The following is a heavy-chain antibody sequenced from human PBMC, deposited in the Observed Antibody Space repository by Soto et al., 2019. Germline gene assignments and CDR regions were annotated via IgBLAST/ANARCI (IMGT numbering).Heavy chain of an antibody. Sequence: PGGSLRLCCAASGFTFSGSAMHWVRQASGKGLEWVGRIRSKANSYATAYAASVKGRFTISRDDSKNTAYLQMNSLKTEDTAVYYCTSEPVAGALYYHYGMEVWGQGTTVTVSS. V-gene: IGHV3-73*01. CDR1: GFTFSGSA. CDR2: IRSKANSYAT. J-gene: IGHJ6*02. D-gene: IGHD6-19*01. CDR3: TSEPVAGALYYHYGMEV.